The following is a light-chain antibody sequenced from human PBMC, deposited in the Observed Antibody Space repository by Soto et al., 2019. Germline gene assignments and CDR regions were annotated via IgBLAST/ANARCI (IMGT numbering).Light chain of an antibody. Sequence: EIVLTQSSPTLSLSPGERATLSCRPSQSVSSSYLAWYQQKPGQAPRLLIYGASSRATGIPDRFSGSGSGTDFTLTISRLEPEDFAVYYCQQFATSPLTFGGGTKVDIK. J-gene: IGKJ4*01. CDR3: QQFATSPLT. CDR2: GAS. V-gene: IGKV3-20*01. CDR1: QSVSSSY.